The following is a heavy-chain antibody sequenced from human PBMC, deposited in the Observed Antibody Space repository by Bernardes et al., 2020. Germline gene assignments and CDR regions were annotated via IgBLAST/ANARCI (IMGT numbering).Heavy chain of an antibody. CDR3: ARGPYLSYEGPVPPA. CDR1: GFTFSSYS. V-gene: IGHV3-21*01. Sequence: VGSLRLSCAASGFTFSSYSMNWVRQAPGKGLEWVSSISSSSSYIYYADSVKGRFTISRDNAKNSLYLQMNSLRAEDTAVYYCARGPYLSYEGPVPPAWGQGTLVTVSS. D-gene: IGHD5-12*01. J-gene: IGHJ5*02. CDR2: ISSSSSYI.